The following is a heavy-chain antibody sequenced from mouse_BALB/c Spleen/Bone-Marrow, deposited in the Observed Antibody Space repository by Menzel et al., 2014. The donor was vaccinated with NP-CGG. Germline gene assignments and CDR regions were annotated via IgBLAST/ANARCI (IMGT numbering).Heavy chain of an antibody. Sequence: VQVVESGAELVKPGAPVKLSCKTSGYTFTSYWIQWVKQRPGQGLGWIGEIFPGTGTTYYNEKFKDKATLTIDTSSSTAYMQLSSLTSEDSAVYFCARKGISTVIATAYYFDYWGQGSTLTVSS. CDR3: ARKGISTVIATAYYFDY. CDR2: IFPGTGTT. CDR1: GYTFTSYW. J-gene: IGHJ2*01. D-gene: IGHD2-4*01. V-gene: IGHV1S132*01.